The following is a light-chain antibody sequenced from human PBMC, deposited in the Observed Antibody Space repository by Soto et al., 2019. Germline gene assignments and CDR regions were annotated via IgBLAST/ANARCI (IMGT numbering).Light chain of an antibody. CDR2: EVS. V-gene: IGLV2-23*02. CDR3: CSYAGSSTFHV. J-gene: IGLJ1*01. Sequence: QSVLTQPASVSGSPGQSITISCTGTSSDVGSYNLVSWYQQHPGKAPKLMIYEVSKRPSGVSNRFSGSKSGNTASLTISGLQAEDEADYYCCSYAGSSTFHVFGTGTKLT. CDR1: SSDVGSYNL.